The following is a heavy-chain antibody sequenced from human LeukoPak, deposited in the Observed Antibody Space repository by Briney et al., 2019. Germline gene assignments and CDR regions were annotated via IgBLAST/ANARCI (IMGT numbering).Heavy chain of an antibody. CDR2: INPNSGGT. D-gene: IGHD6-13*01. J-gene: IGHJ4*02. CDR3: ARVEGSSSWYSFDY. Sequence: ASVKVSCKASGYAFTGYYMHWVRQAPGQGLEWMGWINPNSGGTNYAQKFQGRVTMTRDTSISTAYMELRSLRSDDTAVYYCARVEGSSSWYSFDYWGQGTLVTVSS. CDR1: GYAFTGYY. V-gene: IGHV1-2*02.